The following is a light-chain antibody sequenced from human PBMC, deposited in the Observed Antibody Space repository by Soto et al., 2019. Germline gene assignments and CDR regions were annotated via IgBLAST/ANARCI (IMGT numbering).Light chain of an antibody. V-gene: IGKV3-15*01. J-gene: IGKJ2*01. Sequence: EIVMTQSPATLSVSPGERVTLSCRASQSISSNLAWYQQKPGQAPRLLIYGASTRATGVPAGFSGSGSGTDFILTISSLQSEDFALYYCQQYNNWPPYTFGQGTKLEIK. CDR2: GAS. CDR3: QQYNNWPPYT. CDR1: QSISSN.